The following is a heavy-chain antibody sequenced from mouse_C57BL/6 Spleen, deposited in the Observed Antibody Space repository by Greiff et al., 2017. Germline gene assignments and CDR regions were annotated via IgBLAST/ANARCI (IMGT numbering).Heavy chain of an antibody. CDR2: INPSTGGT. D-gene: IGHD2-1*01. CDR3: ARGSGNYEGFAD. J-gene: IGHJ3*01. Sequence: VQLQQSGPELVKPGASVKISCKASGYSFTGYYMNWVKQSPEKSLEWIGEINPSTGGTTYNQKFKAKATLTVDKSSSTAYMQLKSLTAEDSAVYYCARGSGNYEGFADWGQGTLVTVSA. CDR1: GYSFTGYY. V-gene: IGHV1-42*01.